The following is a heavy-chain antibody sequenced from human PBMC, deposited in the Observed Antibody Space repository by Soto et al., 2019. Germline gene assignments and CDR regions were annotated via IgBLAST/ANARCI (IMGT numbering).Heavy chain of an antibody. CDR1: GFTFSSYS. CDR2: ISSSSSYI. V-gene: IGHV3-21*01. Sequence: GGSLRLSCAASGFTFSSYSVNWVRQAPGKGLEWVSSISSSSSYIYYADSVKGRFTISRDNAKNSLYLQMNSLRAEDTAVYYCARNYYYDSSGYWFDPWGQGTLVTVSS. J-gene: IGHJ5*02. D-gene: IGHD3-22*01. CDR3: ARNYYYDSSGYWFDP.